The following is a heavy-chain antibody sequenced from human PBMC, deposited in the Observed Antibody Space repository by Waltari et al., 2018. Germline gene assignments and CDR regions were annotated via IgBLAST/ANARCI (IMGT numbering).Heavy chain of an antibody. CDR2: IYHSGST. CDR3: TRLIYNWNYAPFDD. Sequence: QVQLQESGPGLVKPSETLSLTCSVSVDSISSHSWGWIRQSPGKALEWIGYIYHSGSTNYNPSLKSRVSITEDTSKKQVSLNLSNVTAADTAIYYCTRLIYNWNYAPFDDWGQGILVTVS. V-gene: IGHV4-59*11. J-gene: IGHJ4*02. D-gene: IGHD1-1*01. CDR1: VDSISSHS.